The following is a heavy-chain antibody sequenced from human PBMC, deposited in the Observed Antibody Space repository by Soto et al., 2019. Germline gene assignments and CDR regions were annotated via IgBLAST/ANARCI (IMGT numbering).Heavy chain of an antibody. Sequence: QVQLVQSGAEVKKPGASVKVSCKASGYTFTSYGISWVRQAPGQGLEWMGWISAYNGNTNYAQKLQDRVTMTTDTSTTTAYIELRSLRSDDTAVYYCATFYVKSYYYGMDVWGQGTTVTVSS. CDR3: ATFYVKSYYYGMDV. CDR1: GYTFTSYG. V-gene: IGHV1-18*01. J-gene: IGHJ6*02. CDR2: ISAYNGNT. D-gene: IGHD3-16*01.